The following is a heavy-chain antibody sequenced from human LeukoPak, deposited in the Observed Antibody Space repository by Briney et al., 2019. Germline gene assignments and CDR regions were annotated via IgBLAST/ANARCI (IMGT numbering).Heavy chain of an antibody. CDR1: GFSFDSYW. CDR2: INHDATEK. V-gene: IGHV3-7*01. J-gene: IGHJ4*02. D-gene: IGHD6-13*01. Sequence: GVSLRLSCVASGFSFDSYWMNWVRQAPGRGLEWGANINHDATEKYYVDSVKVRFTISRDNAKKSLYLQMNRLRADDTAVYHCARVRSAAAGPLDYWGQGTLVTVSS. CDR3: ARVRSAAAGPLDY.